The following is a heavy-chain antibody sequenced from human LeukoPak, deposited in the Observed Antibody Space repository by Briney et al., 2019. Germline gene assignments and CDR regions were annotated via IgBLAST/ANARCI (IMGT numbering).Heavy chain of an antibody. J-gene: IGHJ4*02. CDR3: ARDLPTVTTLLPSLSYFDY. CDR2: ISISSSYI. Sequence: GGSLRLSCAASGFTFSSYNLNWVRRGPGQGLGWVSSISISSSYIYYADSAKGRFTISRDNAKNSLFLQMNSLRAEDTAMYYCARDLPTVTTLLPSLSYFDYWGQGTLVTVSS. D-gene: IGHD4-17*01. V-gene: IGHV3-21*01. CDR1: GFTFSSYN.